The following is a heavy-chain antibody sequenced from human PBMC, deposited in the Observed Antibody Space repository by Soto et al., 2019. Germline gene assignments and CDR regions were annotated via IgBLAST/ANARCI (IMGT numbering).Heavy chain of an antibody. CDR3: ARNVRYYIDY. V-gene: IGHV4-4*02. Sequence: QVLLQESGPGLVKPSGTLSLTCAVSGGSISSGNWWSWVRQSPGKELEWIGEIYHSGITNYTPSLKSRVTISVDNSENQLSLSLNSVTAADTAVYYCARNVRYYIDYWGQGTLVTVSS. CDR1: GGSISSGNW. CDR2: IYHSGIT. J-gene: IGHJ4*02.